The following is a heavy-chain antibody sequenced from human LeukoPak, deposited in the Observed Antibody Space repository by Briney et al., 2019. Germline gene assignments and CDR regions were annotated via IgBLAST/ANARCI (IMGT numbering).Heavy chain of an antibody. CDR3: ARDPYSGNYGSYYYYYMDV. J-gene: IGHJ6*03. V-gene: IGHV3-21*01. CDR2: ITSSGTYI. D-gene: IGHD3-22*01. Sequence: GGSLRLSCAASGFTFNSYGMNWVRQAPGKALEWVSSITSSGTYIFYADSVKGRFTISRDNAKNSLYLQINSLGPEDTAVYFCARDPYSGNYGSYYYYYMDVWGKGTTVTVSS. CDR1: GFTFNSYG.